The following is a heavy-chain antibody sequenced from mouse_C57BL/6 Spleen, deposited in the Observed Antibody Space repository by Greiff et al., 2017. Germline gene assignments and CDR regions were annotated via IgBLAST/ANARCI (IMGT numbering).Heavy chain of an antibody. CDR1: GYTFTSYW. J-gene: IGHJ3*01. Sequence: VQLQQPGAELVRPGSSVKLSCKASGYTFTSYWMDWVKQRPGQGLEWIGNIYPSDSETHYNQKFKDKATLTVDKSSSTAYMQLSSLTSKDSAVYYCARFGNYRGFAYWGQGTLVTVSA. CDR2: IYPSDSET. V-gene: IGHV1-61*01. CDR3: ARFGNYRGFAY. D-gene: IGHD2-1*01.